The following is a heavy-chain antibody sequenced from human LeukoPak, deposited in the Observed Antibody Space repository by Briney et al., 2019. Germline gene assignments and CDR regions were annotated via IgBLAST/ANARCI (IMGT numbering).Heavy chain of an antibody. J-gene: IGHJ4*02. CDR2: IYYSGST. Sequence: SETLSLTCTVSGGSISSYYWSWIRQPPGKGLEWIGYIYYSGSTNYNPSLKSRVTISVDTSKNQFSLKLSSVTAADTAVYYCARHLFIRFGYYYGSGSYYRAFDYWAREPWSPSPQ. CDR3: ARHLFIRFGYYYGSGSYYRAFDY. D-gene: IGHD3-10*01. V-gene: IGHV4-59*08. CDR1: GGSISSYY.